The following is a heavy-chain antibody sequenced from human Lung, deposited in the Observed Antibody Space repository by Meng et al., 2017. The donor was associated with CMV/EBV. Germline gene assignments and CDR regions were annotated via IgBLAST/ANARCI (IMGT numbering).Heavy chain of an antibody. CDR2: IKSKTDGGTT. V-gene: IGHV3-15*01. J-gene: IGHJ4*02. CDR1: GFPFTNAW. CDR3: TTDMH. Sequence: GGSLRLSCAASGFPFTNAWMSWVRQAPGKGLEWVARIKSKTDGGTTDYAAPVKGRFAISRDDSKNTLYLQMNSLKTEDTALYYCTTDMHWGQGTLVTASS.